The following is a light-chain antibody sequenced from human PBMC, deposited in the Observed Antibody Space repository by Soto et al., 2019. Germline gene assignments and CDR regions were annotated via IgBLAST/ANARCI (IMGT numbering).Light chain of an antibody. Sequence: QSALTQPASVSGSPGQSITISCTGTSNDVGGYNYVSWFQQHAGKAPKFMIYDVSHRSSGVSNRFSGSKSGNTASLTISGLQAEDEADYYCCSYTRTTSFVFGTRTKLTVL. V-gene: IGLV2-14*03. CDR2: DVS. J-gene: IGLJ1*01. CDR3: CSYTRTTSFV. CDR1: SNDVGGYNY.